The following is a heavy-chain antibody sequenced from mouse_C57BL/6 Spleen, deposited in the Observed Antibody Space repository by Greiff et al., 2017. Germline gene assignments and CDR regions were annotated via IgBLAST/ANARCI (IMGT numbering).Heavy chain of an antibody. D-gene: IGHD2-4*01. J-gene: IGHJ3*01. CDR2: IDPETGGT. V-gene: IGHV1-15*01. CDR1: GYTFTDYE. Sequence: QVTLKESGAELVRPGASVTLSCKASGYTFTDYEMHWVKQTPVHGLEWIGAIDPETGGTAYNQKFKGKAILTADKASSTAYMELRSLTSEDSAVYYCTATMITTRRWFAYWGQGTLVTVSA. CDR3: TATMITTRRWFAY.